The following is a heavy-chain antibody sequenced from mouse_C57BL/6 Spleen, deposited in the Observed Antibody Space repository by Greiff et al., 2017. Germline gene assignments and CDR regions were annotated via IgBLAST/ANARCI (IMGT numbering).Heavy chain of an antibody. CDR1: GFTFSAYG. Sequence: EVMLVESGGGLVKPGGSLKLSCAASGFTFSAYGMHWVRQAPEKGLEWVAYISRGSSTIYYADTLKGRFTLSRDNAKNTLFLQMTSMRSEDTAMYYCARDDGYSHAMDYWGQGTSVTVSS. CDR2: ISRGSSTI. V-gene: IGHV5-17*01. CDR3: ARDDGYSHAMDY. J-gene: IGHJ4*01. D-gene: IGHD2-3*01.